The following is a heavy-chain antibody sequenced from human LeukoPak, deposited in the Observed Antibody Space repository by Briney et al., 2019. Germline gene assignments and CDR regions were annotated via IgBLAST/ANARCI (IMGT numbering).Heavy chain of an antibody. V-gene: IGHV4-34*01. Sequence: SETLSLTCAVYGGSFSGYYWSWIRQPPGKGLEWIGEINHSGSTNYNPSLKSRVTISVDTSKNQFSLKLSSVTAADTAAYYCARQVPARNSYYYYYMDVWGKGTTVTVSS. CDR1: GGSFSGYY. D-gene: IGHD2-2*01. CDR3: ARQVPARNSYYYYYMDV. CDR2: INHSGST. J-gene: IGHJ6*03.